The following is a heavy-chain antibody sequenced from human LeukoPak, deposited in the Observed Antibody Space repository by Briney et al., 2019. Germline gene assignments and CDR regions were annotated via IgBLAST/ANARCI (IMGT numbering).Heavy chain of an antibody. CDR3: ARVHDSSGYYWYFDL. CDR1: GYXFTNYW. J-gene: IGHJ2*01. V-gene: IGHV5-51*01. Sequence: GESLKISCNGSGYXFTNYWICWVRQMPGKGLEWMGIIYPGDSDPRYRPSFQGQVNISADKSISTAYLQWNSLKASDTAMYYCARVHDSSGYYWYFDLWGRGTLVTVSS. CDR2: IYPGDSDP. D-gene: IGHD3-22*01.